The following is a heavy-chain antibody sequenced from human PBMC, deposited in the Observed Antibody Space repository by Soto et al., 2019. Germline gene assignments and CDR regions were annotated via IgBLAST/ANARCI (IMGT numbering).Heavy chain of an antibody. V-gene: IGHV4-31*03. J-gene: IGHJ2*01. CDR2: IYYSGST. Sequence: QVQLQESGPGLVKPSQTLSLTCTVSGGSISSGGYYWSWIRQHPGKGLEWIGYIYYSGSTCYNPSRKGRVTISVDTSKNQFALKLSSVTAADTAVYYCARANGTTVPTDWYFDLWGRGTLVTVSS. D-gene: IGHD4-17*01. CDR1: GGSISSGGYY. CDR3: ARANGTTVPTDWYFDL.